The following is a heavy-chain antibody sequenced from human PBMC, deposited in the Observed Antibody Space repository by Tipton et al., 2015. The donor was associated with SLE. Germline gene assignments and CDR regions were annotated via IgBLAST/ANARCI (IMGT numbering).Heavy chain of an antibody. J-gene: IGHJ2*01. CDR2: IYTSGST. CDR1: GGSISNYY. D-gene: IGHD3-10*01. CDR3: ARDRGPEGSGWYFDL. V-gene: IGHV4-4*07. Sequence: TLSLTCTVSGGSISNYYWSWIRQPAGKGLEWIWRIYTSGSTNYNPSLKSRVTMSVDTSKNQFSLKLSSVTAADTAVYYCARDRGPEGSGWYFDLWGRGTLVTVSS.